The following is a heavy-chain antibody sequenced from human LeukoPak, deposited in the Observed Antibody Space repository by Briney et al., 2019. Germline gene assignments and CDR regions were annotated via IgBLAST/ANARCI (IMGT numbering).Heavy chain of an antibody. Sequence: GGSLRLSCAASEFTFSSYGMTWVRQAPGKGLDWVSSISSSSSYIYYADSVKGRFTISRDNAKNSLYLQMNSLRAEDTAMYYCARDRGAYYYDSSGYYDFDYWGQGTLVTVSS. J-gene: IGHJ4*02. CDR2: ISSSSSYI. CDR1: EFTFSSYG. CDR3: ARDRGAYYYDSSGYYDFDY. V-gene: IGHV3-21*01. D-gene: IGHD3-22*01.